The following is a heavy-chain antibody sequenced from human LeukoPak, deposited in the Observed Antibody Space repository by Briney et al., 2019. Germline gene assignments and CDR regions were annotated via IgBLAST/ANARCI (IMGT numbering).Heavy chain of an antibody. V-gene: IGHV4-39*01. CDR1: GGSISSSSYY. Sequence: PSETLSLTCTVSGGSISSSSYYWGWIRQAPGKGLEWIGSIDYSGSTYYNPSLKSQVTISVDTSKNQFSLKLSSVTAADTAVYYCARTFSHIVVVPAAMPGYYFEYWGQGTLVTVSS. CDR3: ARTFSHIVVVPAAMPGYYFEY. CDR2: IDYSGST. J-gene: IGHJ4*02. D-gene: IGHD2-2*01.